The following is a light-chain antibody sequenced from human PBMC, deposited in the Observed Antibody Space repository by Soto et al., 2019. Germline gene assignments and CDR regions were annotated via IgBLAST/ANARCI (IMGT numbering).Light chain of an antibody. CDR1: QSVSSSY. Sequence: IVFTQSPGTLSLSPGERATLSCRASQSVSSSYLAWYQQKPGQAPRLLIYGASSRATGIPDRFSGSGSGTDFTLTISRLEPEDFAVYYCQQHSHWPPWTFAQGTKVDVK. J-gene: IGKJ1*01. V-gene: IGKV3D-20*02. CDR3: QQHSHWPPWT. CDR2: GAS.